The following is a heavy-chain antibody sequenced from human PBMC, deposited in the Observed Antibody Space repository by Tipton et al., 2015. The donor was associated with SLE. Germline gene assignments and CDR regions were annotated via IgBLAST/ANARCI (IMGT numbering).Heavy chain of an antibody. CDR3: ATDRRIVVVPAAMDYNWFDP. Sequence: TLSLTCTVSGDSITYYYWSWIRQPPGKGLEWIGYVYYGGSTNYNPSLKSRVTISLDTSKNQFSLQLSSVTAADMAVYYCATDRRIVVVPAAMDYNWFDPWGHGTLVTISS. J-gene: IGHJ5*02. V-gene: IGHV4-59*01. CDR1: GDSITYYY. D-gene: IGHD2-2*01. CDR2: VYYGGST.